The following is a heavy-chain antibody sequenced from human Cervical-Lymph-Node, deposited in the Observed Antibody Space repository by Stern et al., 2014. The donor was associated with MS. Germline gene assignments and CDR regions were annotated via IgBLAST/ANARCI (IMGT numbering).Heavy chain of an antibody. J-gene: IGHJ4*02. D-gene: IGHD1-26*01. CDR2: IYPGDSDT. Sequence: EVQLVQSGAAVKKPGESLTISCKGSGYNFTSYWIGWGRQMPGKGLEWMGIIYPGDSDTRYSPSFQGQVTIPADKSISTAYLQWSSLKASDTAMYYCARHCAKREKCAFDYWGQGTLVTVAS. CDR3: ARHCAKREKCAFDY. CDR1: GYNFTSYW. V-gene: IGHV5-51*01.